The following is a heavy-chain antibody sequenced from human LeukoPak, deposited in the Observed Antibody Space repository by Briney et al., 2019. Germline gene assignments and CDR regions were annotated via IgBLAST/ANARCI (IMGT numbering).Heavy chain of an antibody. Sequence: ASVKVSCKASEYTFTGNYMHWVRQAPGQGLEWMGWINPNSGGTNYVQKFQGRVTMTRDTSISTAYVELNRLRSDDTAVYYCARGSYDSSDFEYFHHWGQGTLVTVSS. CDR1: EYTFTGNY. CDR2: INPNSGGT. D-gene: IGHD3-22*01. CDR3: ARGSYDSSDFEYFHH. J-gene: IGHJ1*01. V-gene: IGHV1-2*02.